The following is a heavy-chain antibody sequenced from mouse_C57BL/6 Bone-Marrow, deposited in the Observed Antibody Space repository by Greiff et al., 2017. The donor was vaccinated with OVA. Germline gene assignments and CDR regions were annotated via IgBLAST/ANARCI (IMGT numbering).Heavy chain of an antibody. J-gene: IGHJ3*01. Sequence: QVQLQQSGPELARPWASVKISCQAFYTFSRRVHFAIRDTNYWMQWVKQRPGQGIEWIGAIDTGNGVTTYNQKSKGKDTLTADKSSRTAYMQLSSLTSEYSAVYYCGWSFAYWGQGTLVTVSA. D-gene: IGHD2-3*01. CDR3: SEYSAVYYCGWSFAY. CDR1: YTFSRRVH. V-gene: IGHV1-87*01. CDR2: GQGIEWIG.